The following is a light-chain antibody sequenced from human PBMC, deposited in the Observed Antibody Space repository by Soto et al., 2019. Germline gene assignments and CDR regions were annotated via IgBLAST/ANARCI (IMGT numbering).Light chain of an antibody. J-gene: IGKJ1*01. Sequence: DIQMTQSPASLPASVGDRVTITCRASQGISNELAWYQQKPGKAPKRLIYAVSSLQTGVPSRFSGSGSGTEFTHTISSLQPEDFATYYCLQHNSYPWTFGQGTKLEIK. V-gene: IGKV1-17*01. CDR1: QGISNE. CDR3: LQHNSYPWT. CDR2: AVS.